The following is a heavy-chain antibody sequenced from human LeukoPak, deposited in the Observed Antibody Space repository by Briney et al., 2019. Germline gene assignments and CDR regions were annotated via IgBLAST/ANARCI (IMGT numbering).Heavy chain of an antibody. J-gene: IGHJ3*02. CDR3: ASLAPYYYDSSVYAFDI. V-gene: IGHV4-34*01. CDR2: INHSGST. CDR1: GGSFSGYY. D-gene: IGHD3-22*01. Sequence: PSETLSLTCAVYGGSFSGYYWSWIRQPPEKGLEWIGEINHSGSTNYNPSLKSRVTISVDTSKNQFSLKLSSVTAADTAVYYCASLAPYYYDSSVYAFDIWGQGTMVTVSS.